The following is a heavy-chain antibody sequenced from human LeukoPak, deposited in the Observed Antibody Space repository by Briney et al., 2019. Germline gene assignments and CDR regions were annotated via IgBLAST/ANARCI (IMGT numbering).Heavy chain of an antibody. D-gene: IGHD1-1*01. CDR3: ATWNDRDNDAFDI. Sequence: ASVKVSCKASGYTFTGYYMHWVRQAPGQGLEWMGRINPSSGGTNYAQKFQGRVTMTRDTSISTAYMELSRLRSDDTAVYYCATWNDRDNDAFDIWGQGTMVTVSS. CDR2: INPSSGGT. J-gene: IGHJ3*02. CDR1: GYTFTGYY. V-gene: IGHV1-2*06.